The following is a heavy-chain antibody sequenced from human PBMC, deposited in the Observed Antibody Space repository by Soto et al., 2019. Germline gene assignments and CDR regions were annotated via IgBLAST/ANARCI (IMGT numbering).Heavy chain of an antibody. CDR1: GITFNCCW. CDR3: ARSSRPAAPTGIGDV. V-gene: IGHV3-7*05. Sequence: EVQLVESGGDLVQPGGSLRLSCVTSGITFNCCWMSWVRQAPGKGLEWVANINPDGSGTYYVDSVKGRFTISRDNAKNSLSLQMNSLRDDDAAVYYCARSSRPAAPTGIGDVWGQGTTVTVSS. CDR2: INPDGSGT. D-gene: IGHD6-13*01. J-gene: IGHJ6*02.